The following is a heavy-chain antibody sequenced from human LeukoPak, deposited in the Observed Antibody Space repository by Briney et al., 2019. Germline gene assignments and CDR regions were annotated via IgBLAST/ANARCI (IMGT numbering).Heavy chain of an antibody. J-gene: IGHJ4*02. Sequence: GGSLRLSCAASGFTFRLYAMRWVRQAPGRGLEWVSALGGSGDFKYYAEYVRGRFTISRDNSKKTLYLQMNSLRADDTAVYYCAKADRGWGVITKDWGQGTLVTVSS. CDR1: GFTFRLYA. D-gene: IGHD3-10*01. CDR3: AKADRGWGVITKD. V-gene: IGHV3-23*01. CDR2: LGGSGDFK.